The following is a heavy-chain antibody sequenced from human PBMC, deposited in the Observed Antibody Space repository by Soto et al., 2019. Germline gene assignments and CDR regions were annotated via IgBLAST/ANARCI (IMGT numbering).Heavy chain of an antibody. D-gene: IGHD5-18*01. CDR2: ISNSGST. V-gene: IGHV4-30-4*01. Sequence: SETLSLTCTVSGGSVTSDEDYWTWIRQSPGKGLERIGYISNSGSTGYNPSLKTRLSMSVDRSKNQFTLRLTSVTAADTAVYFCATESGSTYGYFDHWGQGTQVTVSS. CDR3: ATESGSTYGYFDH. J-gene: IGHJ4*02. CDR1: GGSVTSDEDY.